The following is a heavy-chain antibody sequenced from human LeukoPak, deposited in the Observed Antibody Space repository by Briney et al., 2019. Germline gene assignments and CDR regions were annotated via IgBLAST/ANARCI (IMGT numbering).Heavy chain of an antibody. Sequence: GGSLRLSCAASGFTFSSYAMPWVRQAPGKGLEWVAVISYDGSNKYYADSVKGRFTISRDNSKNTLYLQMNSLRAEDTAVYYCTRHPTYSSGWYDYWGQGTLVTVSS. V-gene: IGHV3-30-3*01. J-gene: IGHJ4*02. CDR1: GFTFSSYA. CDR3: TRHPTYSSGWYDY. CDR2: ISYDGSNK. D-gene: IGHD6-19*01.